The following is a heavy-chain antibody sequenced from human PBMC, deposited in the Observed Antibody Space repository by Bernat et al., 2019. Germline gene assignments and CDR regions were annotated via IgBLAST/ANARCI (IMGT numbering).Heavy chain of an antibody. J-gene: IGHJ6*03. CDR2: IGNSGSST. CDR1: GFTFRSYA. D-gene: IGHD1-14*01. Sequence: EVQLLESGGGLVQPGGSLRLSCAASGFTFRSYAMTWVRQAPGKGLDWVSGIGNSGSSTYYADSVKGRFTISRDNSKNTLYLEMNSLRAEDTAVYYCAKGLGGNGNLHYYMDVWGKGTTVTVSS. V-gene: IGHV3-23*01. CDR3: AKGLGGNGNLHYYMDV.